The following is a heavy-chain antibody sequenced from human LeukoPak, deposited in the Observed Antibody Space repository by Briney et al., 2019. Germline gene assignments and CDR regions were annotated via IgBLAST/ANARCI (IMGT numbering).Heavy chain of an antibody. V-gene: IGHV1-46*01. J-gene: IGHJ4*02. CDR3: AKGLGSSGFDY. CDR2: INPSGAST. Sequence: ASVKVSCKASGDTFTSYYMHWVRQAPGQGLEWMGIINPSGASTIYAQEFQGRVTMTRDMSTSTVYMELSSLRAEDTAVYYCAKGLGSSGFDYWGQGTLVTVSS. D-gene: IGHD3-22*01. CDR1: GDTFTSYY.